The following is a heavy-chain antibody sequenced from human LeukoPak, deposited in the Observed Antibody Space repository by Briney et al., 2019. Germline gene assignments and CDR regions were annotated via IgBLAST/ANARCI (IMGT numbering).Heavy chain of an antibody. CDR1: GGSISSGGYS. V-gene: IGHV4-30-2*01. CDR3: ARLSGYYPYYYGMDV. D-gene: IGHD3-3*01. Sequence: SQTLSLTCAVSGGSISSGGYSWSWIRQPPGKGLEWIGYIYHSGSTYYNPSLKSRVTISVDRSKNQFSLKLSSVTAADTAVYYCARLSGYYPYYYGMDVWGQGTTVTVSS. CDR2: IYHSGST. J-gene: IGHJ6*02.